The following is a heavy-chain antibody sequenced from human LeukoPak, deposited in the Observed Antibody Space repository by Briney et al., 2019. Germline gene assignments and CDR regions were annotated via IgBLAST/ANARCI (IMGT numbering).Heavy chain of an antibody. J-gene: IGHJ4*02. Sequence: PSETLSLTCAVYGGSFSGYYWSWIRQPPGKGLEWIGDINHSGSTNYNPSLKSRVTISVDTSKNQFSLKLSSVTAADTAVYYCARVLPIAAAYFDYWGQGTLVTVSS. CDR2: INHSGST. V-gene: IGHV4-34*01. CDR1: GGSFSGYY. CDR3: ARVLPIAAAYFDY. D-gene: IGHD6-13*01.